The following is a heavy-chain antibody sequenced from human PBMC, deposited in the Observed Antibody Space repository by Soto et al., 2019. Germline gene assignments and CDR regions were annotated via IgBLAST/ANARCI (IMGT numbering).Heavy chain of an antibody. CDR3: AREGGVRGSFRYFDY. V-gene: IGHV1-18*04. CDR1: GYTFTSYV. CDR2: ISPYNGNT. D-gene: IGHD3-16*02. J-gene: IGHJ4*02. Sequence: QVQLVQSGVEVQKPGASVKVSCKASGYTFTSYVINWLRQAPGQGLEWMGWISPYNGNTNYGQKLQGRVTMTTDTSTSIDYMEQRSLRSDDKAVYYCAREGGVRGSFRYFDYWGQGTLVTVSS.